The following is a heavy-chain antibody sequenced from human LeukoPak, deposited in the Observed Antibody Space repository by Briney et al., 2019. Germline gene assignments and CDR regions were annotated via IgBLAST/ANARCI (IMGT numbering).Heavy chain of an antibody. Sequence: SETLSLTRTVSGGSISSYYWSWIRQPAGKGLEWIGRIYTSGSTNYNPSLKSRVTMSVDTSKDQFSLKLSSVTAADTAVYYCARDQVLTMVRGVTDYYYYYYMDVWGKGTTVTVSS. CDR3: ARDQVLTMVRGVTDYYYYYYMDV. V-gene: IGHV4-4*07. J-gene: IGHJ6*03. CDR2: IYTSGST. D-gene: IGHD3-10*01. CDR1: GGSISSYY.